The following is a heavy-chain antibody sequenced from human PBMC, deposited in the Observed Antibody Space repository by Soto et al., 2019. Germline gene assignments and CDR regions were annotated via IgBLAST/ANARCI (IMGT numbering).Heavy chain of an antibody. D-gene: IGHD2-15*01. CDR2: ISGSGGST. J-gene: IGHJ4*02. CDR3: AKPRLGYCSGGSCYPLFDY. CDR1: GFTFSIYA. V-gene: IGHV3-23*01. Sequence: GGSLRLSCAASGFTFSIYAMSWFRQAPGKGLEWVSAISGSGGSTYYADSVKGRFTISRDNSKNTLYLQMNSLRAEDTAVYYCAKPRLGYCSGGSCYPLFDYWGQGTLVTVSS.